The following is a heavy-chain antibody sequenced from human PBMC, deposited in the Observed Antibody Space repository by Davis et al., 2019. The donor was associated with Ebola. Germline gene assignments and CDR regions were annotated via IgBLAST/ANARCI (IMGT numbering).Heavy chain of an antibody. D-gene: IGHD4-11*01. CDR2: VILKSGAT. Sequence: ASVKVSCKASGYTFTDYIIHWLRQAPGQGLGWLGRVILKSGATNYAQKFQGRVTMTRDTSISTVYMELSSLRYDDTADYYCARGHNYAHEYWGQGTLVTVSS. V-gene: IGHV1-2*06. J-gene: IGHJ4*02. CDR3: ARGHNYAHEY. CDR1: GYTFTDYI.